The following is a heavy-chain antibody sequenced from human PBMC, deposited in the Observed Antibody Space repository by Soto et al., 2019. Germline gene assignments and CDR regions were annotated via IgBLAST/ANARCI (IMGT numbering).Heavy chain of an antibody. CDR1: GFTFSSYA. CDR3: AKAAIVGYDFWSGYWNFDY. J-gene: IGHJ4*02. V-gene: IGHV3-23*01. D-gene: IGHD3-3*01. CDR2: ISGSGGST. Sequence: PGVSLRLSCAASGFTFSSYAMSWVRQAPGKGLEWVSAISGSGGSTYYADSVKGRFTISRDNSKNTLYLQMNSLRAEDTAVYYCAKAAIVGYDFWSGYWNFDYWGQGTLVTVSS.